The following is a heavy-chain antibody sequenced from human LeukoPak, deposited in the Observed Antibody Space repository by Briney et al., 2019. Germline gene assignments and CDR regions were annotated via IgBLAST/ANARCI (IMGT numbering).Heavy chain of an antibody. CDR1: GFTFSSYA. Sequence: GGSLRLSCAASGFTFSSYAMSWVRQAPGKGLEWVSGISGSGGSTYYADSVKGRFTISRDNSKNTLYLQMNSLGPEDTAIYFCAKGSGSPDHWGQGTLVIVSS. J-gene: IGHJ4*02. CDR3: AKGSGSPDH. D-gene: IGHD3-10*01. V-gene: IGHV3-23*01. CDR2: ISGSGGST.